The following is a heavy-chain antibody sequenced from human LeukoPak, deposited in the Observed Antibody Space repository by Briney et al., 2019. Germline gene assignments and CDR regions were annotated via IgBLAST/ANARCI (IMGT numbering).Heavy chain of an antibody. CDR1: GDSVSTYY. V-gene: IGHV4-59*08. CDR3: ARLGHQGFDY. J-gene: IGHJ4*02. CDR2: IYYSGST. D-gene: IGHD1-26*01. Sequence: SETLSLTCTVSGDSVSTYYWNGIRQPPGEGLEWIGYIYYSGSTNYNPSLKSRVTISVDTSKDQLSLKLSSVTAADTAVYYCARLGHQGFDYWGQGTLVTVSS.